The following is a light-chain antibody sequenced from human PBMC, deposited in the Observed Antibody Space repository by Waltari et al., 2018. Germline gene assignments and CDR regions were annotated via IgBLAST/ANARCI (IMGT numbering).Light chain of an antibody. CDR1: SCSISTTSH. V-gene: IGLV8-61*01. Sequence: QTVVTQEPSLSVSPGGTVTLTCALSSCSISTTSHATWYQQSPGQAPRTLVYKANSRSSGVPDRFSGSILGNKAALTITGAQADDESDYYCALYMGSGIWVFGGGTKLTVL. J-gene: IGLJ3*02. CDR2: KAN. CDR3: ALYMGSGIWV.